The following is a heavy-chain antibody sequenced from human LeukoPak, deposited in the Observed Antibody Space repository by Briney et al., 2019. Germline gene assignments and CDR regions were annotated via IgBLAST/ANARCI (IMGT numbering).Heavy chain of an antibody. J-gene: IGHJ6*02. CDR3: ARGPILLWIHNGMDV. CDR1: GFIFGEHA. V-gene: IGHV3-49*04. CDR2: IRSEAYGETT. D-gene: IGHD3-10*01. Sequence: PGGSLRLSCLGSGFIFGEHAISWVRQAPGKALELVGFIRSEAYGETTEYAASVSGRFIISRDNTRGIAYLQMNNLKIEDTAVYYCARGPILLWIHNGMDVWGPGTTVTVSS.